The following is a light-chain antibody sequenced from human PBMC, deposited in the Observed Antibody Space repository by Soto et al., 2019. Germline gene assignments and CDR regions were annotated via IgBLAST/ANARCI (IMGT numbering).Light chain of an antibody. CDR3: SQFPVSTPLFF. CDR2: EVT. CDR1: SSDVGSYDL. V-gene: IGLV2-23*02. J-gene: IGLJ1*01. Sequence: SVLTQPASVSGSPGQSITISCTGTSSDVGSYDLVSWYQQHPGKAPKLMIYEVTKRPSGVSNRFSGSKSGNTASLTISGLKAVEEVDYNGSQFPVSTPLFFFGTG.